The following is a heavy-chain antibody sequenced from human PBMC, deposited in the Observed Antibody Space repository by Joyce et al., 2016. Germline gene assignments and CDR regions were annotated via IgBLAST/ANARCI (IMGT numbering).Heavy chain of an antibody. J-gene: IGHJ4*02. V-gene: IGHV1-3*01. CDR1: GYTFTSYA. CDR3: ARAARRGNFDY. CDR2: INADKGNT. D-gene: IGHD6-6*01. Sequence: QVKLVQSGAEVKKPGASVKVSCKASGYTFTSYARHWVRQAPGQRPEWMGWINADKGNTKYSQKFQGRVTITRDTSASIVYMELGSLRSEDAALFYCARAARRGNFDYWGQGTLVTVSS.